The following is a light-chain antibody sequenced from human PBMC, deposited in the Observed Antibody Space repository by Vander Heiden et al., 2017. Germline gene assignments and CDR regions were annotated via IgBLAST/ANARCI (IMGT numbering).Light chain of an antibody. CDR3: QQSYSSPYT. CDR2: AAS. J-gene: IGKJ2*01. V-gene: IGKV1-39*01. Sequence: DIQMTQSPSSLSASVGGRVTITCRASQSISSYLNWYQQKPGKVPKLLIYAASSLQSGVPSRFSGSGSGTDFILTISSLQPEDFATYYCQQSYSSPYTFGQGTKLEIK. CDR1: QSISSY.